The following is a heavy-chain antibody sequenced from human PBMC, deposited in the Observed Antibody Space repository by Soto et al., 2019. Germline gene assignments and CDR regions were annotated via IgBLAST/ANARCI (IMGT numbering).Heavy chain of an antibody. V-gene: IGHV2-70*01. CDR2: IDWGDDK. CDR3: ARSLLEHYGMDV. CDR1: GFSLTTGGMC. D-gene: IGHD2-21*01. Sequence: ESGPTLVNPTQTLTLTCNFSGFSLTTGGMCVSWIRQPPGKALEWLALIDWGDDKYYSTSLETRLTISKDTSKNQVVLTMTNMDPADTATYYCARSLLEHYGMDVWGQGTTVTVSS. J-gene: IGHJ6*02.